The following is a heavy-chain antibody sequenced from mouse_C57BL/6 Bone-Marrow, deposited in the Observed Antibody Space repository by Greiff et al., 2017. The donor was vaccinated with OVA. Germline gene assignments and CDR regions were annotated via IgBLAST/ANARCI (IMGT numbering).Heavy chain of an antibody. CDR1: GYTFTSYW. Sequence: QVQLKQPGAELVKPGASVKVSCKASGYTFTSYWMHWVKQRPGQGLEWLGRIHPSDSDTNYNQKFKGKATLTVDKSSSTAYMQLSSLTSEDSAVYYCAIDYDYDGYYFDYWGQGTTLTVSS. D-gene: IGHD2-4*01. V-gene: IGHV1-74*01. J-gene: IGHJ2*01. CDR3: AIDYDYDGYYFDY. CDR2: IHPSDSDT.